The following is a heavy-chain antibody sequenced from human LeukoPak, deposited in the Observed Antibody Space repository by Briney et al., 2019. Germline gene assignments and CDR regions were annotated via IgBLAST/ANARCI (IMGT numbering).Heavy chain of an antibody. Sequence: SVKVSCKASGGTFSSYAISWVRQAPGQGLEWMGGIIPIFGTANYAQKFQRRVTITADESTSTAHMELSSLRSEDTAVYYCARDLDEVSVVPAANDAFDIWGQGTMVTVSS. J-gene: IGHJ3*02. D-gene: IGHD2-2*01. V-gene: IGHV1-69*13. CDR2: IIPIFGTA. CDR3: ARDLDEVSVVPAANDAFDI. CDR1: GGTFSSYA.